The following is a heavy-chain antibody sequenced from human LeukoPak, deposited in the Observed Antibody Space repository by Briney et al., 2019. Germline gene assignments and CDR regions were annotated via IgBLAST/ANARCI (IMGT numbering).Heavy chain of an antibody. CDR1: GFSFSSNW. CDR3: ARETYGSGWYESDY. CDR2: IDQDGSEK. D-gene: IGHD6-19*01. Sequence: QPGGSLRLSCAASGFSFSSNWMSWVRQAPGKGLEWVAKIDQDGSEKYYVDSVKGRFTLSRDNAKNPLYLQMNSLRAEDTAVYYCARETYGSGWYESDYWGRGTLVTVSS. J-gene: IGHJ4*02. V-gene: IGHV3-7*04.